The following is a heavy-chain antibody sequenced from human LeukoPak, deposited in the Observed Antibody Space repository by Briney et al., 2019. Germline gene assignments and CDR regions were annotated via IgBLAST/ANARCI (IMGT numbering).Heavy chain of an antibody. CDR3: ARQHLLAAAGTFDY. CDR2: IYYSGST. D-gene: IGHD6-13*01. CDR1: GGSISNKY. Sequence: SETLSLTCTVSGGSISNKYWSWIRQPPGKGLEWIGYIYYSGSTNYNPSFKSRVTILVDTSKNQLSLKLSSVTAADTAVYFCARQHLLAAAGTFDYWGQGTLVTVSS. V-gene: IGHV4-59*01. J-gene: IGHJ4*02.